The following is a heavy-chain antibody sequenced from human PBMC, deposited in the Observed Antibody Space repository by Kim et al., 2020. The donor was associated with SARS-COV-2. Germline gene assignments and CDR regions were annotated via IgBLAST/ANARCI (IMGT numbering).Heavy chain of an antibody. CDR2: IYYSGST. Sequence: SETLSLTCTVSGGSISSYYWSWIRQPPGKGLEWIGYIYYSGSTNYNPSLKSRVTISVDTSKNQFSLKLSSVTAADTAVYYCARAPLYSSPYGMDVWGQGTTVTVSS. J-gene: IGHJ6*02. D-gene: IGHD6-13*01. V-gene: IGHV4-59*01. CDR3: ARAPLYSSPYGMDV. CDR1: GGSISSYY.